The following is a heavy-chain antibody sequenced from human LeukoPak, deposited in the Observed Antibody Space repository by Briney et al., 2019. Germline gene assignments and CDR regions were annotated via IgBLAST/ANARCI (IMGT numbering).Heavy chain of an antibody. CDR2: ISSSGSTI. CDR3: AIVLRYFDWVYPYDY. D-gene: IGHD3-9*01. J-gene: IGHJ4*02. V-gene: IGHV3-48*03. CDR1: GFTLSSYV. Sequence: GGSLRLCCGASGFTLSSYVMNWVRQAPGRGEGWVSYISSSGSTIYYAAAVRGRFTISRDNAKNSLNLQMNTLKAENTAFNYCAIVLRYFDWVYPYDYWGPGTLVTVSS.